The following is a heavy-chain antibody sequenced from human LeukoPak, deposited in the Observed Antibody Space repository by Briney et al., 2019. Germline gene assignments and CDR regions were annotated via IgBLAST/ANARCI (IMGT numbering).Heavy chain of an antibody. CDR1: GGSFSGYY. D-gene: IGHD1-26*01. V-gene: IGHV4-59*01. J-gene: IGHJ4*02. Sequence: PSETLSLTCAVYGGSFSGYYWSWIRQPPGKGLEWIGYIYYSGSTNYNPSLKSRVTISVDTSKNQFSLKLSSVTAADTAVYYCTRDSGNYYIDYWGQGTLVTVSS. CDR3: TRDSGNYYIDY. CDR2: IYYSGST.